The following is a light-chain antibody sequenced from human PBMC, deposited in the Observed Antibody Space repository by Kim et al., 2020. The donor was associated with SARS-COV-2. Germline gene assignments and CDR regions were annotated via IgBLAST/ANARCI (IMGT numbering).Light chain of an antibody. CDR3: CSYAGSSTSVV. CDR1: SSDVGSCSL. CDR2: EVS. Sequence: SIPIPCTGTSSDVGSCSLVSWYQQHPGKAPKLMIYEVSKRPSGVSNRFSCSKSGNTASLTISGRQTEDEADYYCCSYAGSSTSVVFGGGTQLTVL. V-gene: IGLV2-23*02. J-gene: IGLJ2*01.